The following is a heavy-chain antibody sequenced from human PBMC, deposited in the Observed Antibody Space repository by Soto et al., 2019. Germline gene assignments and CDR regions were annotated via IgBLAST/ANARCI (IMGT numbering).Heavy chain of an antibody. J-gene: IGHJ5*02. D-gene: IGHD2-15*01. CDR1: GFTFSDYY. CDR3: ARQPHHSMVVVVAATDNWFGP. CDR2: ISSSGSTI. V-gene: IGHV3-11*01. Sequence: PGGSLRLSCAASGFTFSDYYMSWIRQAPGKGLEWVSYISSSGSTIYYADSVKGRFTISRDNAKNSLYLQMNSLRAEDTAVYYCARQPHHSMVVVVAATDNWFGPWGQGTLVTVSS.